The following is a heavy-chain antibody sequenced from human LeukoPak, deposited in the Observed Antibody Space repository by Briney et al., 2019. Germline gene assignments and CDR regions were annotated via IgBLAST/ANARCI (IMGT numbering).Heavy chain of an antibody. CDR1: GFTVSNNY. D-gene: IGHD1-26*01. CDR2: LYSGGST. J-gene: IGHJ3*02. Sequence: GGSLRLSCAASGFTVSNNYMSWVRQAPGKGLEWVSLLYSGGSTDYADTVKGRFTIPRDNSKNTLYLQMNSLRAEDTAVYYCARGGDIVGTSRSAFDIWGQGTMVTVSS. CDR3: ARGGDIVGTSRSAFDI. V-gene: IGHV3-53*01.